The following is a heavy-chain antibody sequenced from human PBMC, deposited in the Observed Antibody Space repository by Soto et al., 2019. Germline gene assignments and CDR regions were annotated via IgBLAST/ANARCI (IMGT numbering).Heavy chain of an antibody. J-gene: IGHJ5*02. CDR1: GFTFSSYW. Sequence: EVQLVDSGGGLVQPGGSLRLSCAASGFTFSSYWMGWVRKAPGKGLECVASIKEDGSEKYYVDSVKGRFTISRDDAKNSLYLQMHSLRVEDSAVYYCTRNLGWGWFDPWGQGTLVTVSS. D-gene: IGHD6-19*01. CDR2: IKEDGSEK. CDR3: TRNLGWGWFDP. V-gene: IGHV3-7*05.